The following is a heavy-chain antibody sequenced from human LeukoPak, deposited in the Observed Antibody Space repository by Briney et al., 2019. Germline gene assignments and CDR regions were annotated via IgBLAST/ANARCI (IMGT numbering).Heavy chain of an antibody. CDR2: ISSSGSTI. J-gene: IGHJ3*02. V-gene: IGHV3-11*01. CDR3: ARTKDRVAFDI. CDR1: GFTFSDYY. Sequence: GGSLRLSCAAPGFTFSDYYMSWIRQAPGKGLEWVSYISSSGSTIYYADSVKGRFTISRDNAKNSLYLQMNSLRAEDTAVYYCARTKDRVAFDIWGQETMVTVSS. D-gene: IGHD2-15*01.